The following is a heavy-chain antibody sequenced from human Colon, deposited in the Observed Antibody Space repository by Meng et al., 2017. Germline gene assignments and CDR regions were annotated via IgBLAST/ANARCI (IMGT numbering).Heavy chain of an antibody. V-gene: IGHV4-30-4*01. CDR2: IYYSGST. D-gene: IGHD3-22*01. J-gene: IGHJ2*01. CDR3: ARGYYDSSGYGYWYFDL. CDR1: GGSISSGDYY. Sequence: VPLQESGPGLVKPSQPLSLTCTVSGGSISSGDYYWSWIRQPPGKGLEWIGYIYYSGSTYYNPSLKSRVTISVDTSKNQFSLKLSSVTAADTAVYYCARGYYDSSGYGYWYFDLWGRGTLVTVSS.